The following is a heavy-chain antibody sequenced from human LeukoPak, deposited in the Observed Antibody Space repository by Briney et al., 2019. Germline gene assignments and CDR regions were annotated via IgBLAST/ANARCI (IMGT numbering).Heavy chain of an antibody. J-gene: IGHJ4*02. CDR3: ARESAVTTPY. CDR1: GFTFSSSA. D-gene: IGHD4-17*01. Sequence: GGSLRLSCAASGFTFSSSALNWVRQAPGKGLEWVANIKQDGSEKYYVDSVKGRLTISRDNAKNSLYLQMNSLRAEDTAVYYCARESAVTTPYWGQGTLVTVSS. CDR2: IKQDGSEK. V-gene: IGHV3-7*01.